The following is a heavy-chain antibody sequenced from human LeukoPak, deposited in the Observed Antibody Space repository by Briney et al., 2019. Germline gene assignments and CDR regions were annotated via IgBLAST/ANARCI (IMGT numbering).Heavy chain of an antibody. CDR2: ISPKTGGT. CDR3: ARSTYYYDSSGYYFYYFDY. CDR1: AYSFNDYY. Sequence: ASVKVSCKASAYSFNDYYMYWVRQAPGQGLEWMGWISPKTGGTNYARRFQGRVTMTRDTTASTVYMELSRLRSDGTAVYYCARSTYYYDSSGYYFYYFDYWGQGTLVTVSS. D-gene: IGHD3-22*01. J-gene: IGHJ4*02. V-gene: IGHV1-2*02.